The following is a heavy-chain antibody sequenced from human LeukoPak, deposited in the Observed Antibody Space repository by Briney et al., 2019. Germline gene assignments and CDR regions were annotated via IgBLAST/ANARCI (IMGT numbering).Heavy chain of an antibody. Sequence: GGSLRLSCAASGFTFSSYAMSWVRQAPGKGLEWVSAISGSGGSTYYADSVKGRFTISRDNSKNTLYLQMNSLRAEDTAVYYCAKEGYCSGGSCYRNWFDPWGQGTLVTVSS. CDR2: ISGSGGST. J-gene: IGHJ5*02. CDR3: AKEGYCSGGSCYRNWFDP. V-gene: IGHV3-23*01. D-gene: IGHD2-15*01. CDR1: GFTFSSYA.